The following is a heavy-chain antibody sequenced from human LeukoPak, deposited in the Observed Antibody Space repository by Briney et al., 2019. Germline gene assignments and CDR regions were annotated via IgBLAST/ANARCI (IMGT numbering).Heavy chain of an antibody. J-gene: IGHJ6*02. CDR3: ARDLGYSYGTTDEYYYYYGMDV. Sequence: GGSLRLSCAASGFTFSSYSMNWVRQAPGKGLEWVSSISSSSSYIYYADSVKGRFTISRDNAKNSLYLQMNSLRAEDTAVYYCARDLGYSYGTTDEYYYYYGMDVWGQGTTVTVSS. CDR2: ISSSSSYI. CDR1: GFTFSSYS. V-gene: IGHV3-21*01. D-gene: IGHD5-18*01.